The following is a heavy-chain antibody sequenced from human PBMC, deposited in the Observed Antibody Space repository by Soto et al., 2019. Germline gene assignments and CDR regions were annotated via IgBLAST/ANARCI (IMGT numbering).Heavy chain of an antibody. CDR2: IYYSGST. CDR1: GGSISSGGYY. Sequence: SETLSLTCTVSGGSISSGGYYWSWIRQHPGKGLEWIGYIYYSGSTYYNPSLKSRVTISVDTSKNQFSLKLSSVTAADTAVYYCARDASGVLWFGEFDKEYYYYGMDVWGQGTTVTVSS. J-gene: IGHJ6*02. CDR3: ARDASGVLWFGEFDKEYYYYGMDV. D-gene: IGHD3-10*01. V-gene: IGHV4-31*03.